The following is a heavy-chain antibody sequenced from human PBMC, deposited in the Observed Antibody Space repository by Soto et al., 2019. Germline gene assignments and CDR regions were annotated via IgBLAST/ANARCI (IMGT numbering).Heavy chain of an antibody. D-gene: IGHD4-17*01. V-gene: IGHV1-69*12. CDR3: ARGRGATVTLVGPFDY. Sequence: QVQLVQSGAEVKKPGSSVKVSCKASGGTFSSYAISWVRQAPGQGLEWMGGIIPIFGTANYAQKFQGRVTITADESTSTAYMELGSLGSEDTAVYYCARGRGATVTLVGPFDYWGQGTLVTVSS. CDR2: IIPIFGTA. J-gene: IGHJ4*02. CDR1: GGTFSSYA.